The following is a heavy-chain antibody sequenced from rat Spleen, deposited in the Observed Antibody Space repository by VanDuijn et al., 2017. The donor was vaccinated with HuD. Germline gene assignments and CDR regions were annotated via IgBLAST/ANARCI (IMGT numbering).Heavy chain of an antibody. CDR3: ATVGTVDYWFFDF. J-gene: IGHJ1*01. D-gene: IGHD1-1*01. Sequence: EVQLVESDGGLVQPGRSLKLSCAASGFTFNDHFMAWVRQAPTKGLEWVATISYDGNNTYYRDSVKGRFTISRDNAKNTLFLQMDSLRSEDTATYYCATVGTVDYWFFDFWGPGTMVTVSS. CDR2: ISYDGNNT. V-gene: IGHV5-29*01. CDR1: GFTFNDHF.